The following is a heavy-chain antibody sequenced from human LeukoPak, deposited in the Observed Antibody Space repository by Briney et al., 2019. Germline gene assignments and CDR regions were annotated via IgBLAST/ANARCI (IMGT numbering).Heavy chain of an antibody. CDR1: GGSSSSGSYY. Sequence: SETLSLTCTVSGGSSSSGSYYWSWIRQPAGKGLEWIGRIYTSGSTNYNPSLKSRVTISVDTSKNQFSLKLSSVTAADTAVYYCARDMGFGDPFDYWGQGTLVTVSS. CDR2: IYTSGST. V-gene: IGHV4-61*02. CDR3: ARDMGFGDPFDY. J-gene: IGHJ4*02. D-gene: IGHD3-10*01.